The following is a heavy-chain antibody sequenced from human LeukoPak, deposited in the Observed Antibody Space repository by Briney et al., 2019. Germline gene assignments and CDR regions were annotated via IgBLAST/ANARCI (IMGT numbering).Heavy chain of an antibody. J-gene: IGHJ4*02. D-gene: IGHD1-26*01. CDR1: GASVSRGGYY. V-gene: IGHV4-31*03. Sequence: SETLSLTCTVSGASVSRGGYYWSWIRQHPGKGLEWIGFTSYGGGAYYNPSLMSRITMSVDPSQDQFSLKMRDVTAADTAVYFCATAEWENFYFDSWGQGALVAVTS. CDR3: ATAEWENFYFDS. CDR2: TSYGGGA.